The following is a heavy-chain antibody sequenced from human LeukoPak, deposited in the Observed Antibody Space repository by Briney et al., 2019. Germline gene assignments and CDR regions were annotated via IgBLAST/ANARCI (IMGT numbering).Heavy chain of an antibody. CDR1: GFTFSNYW. Sequence: GGSLRLSCAASGFTFSNYWMYWVRQGPGKGLVWVSRINSDGSGTRYADSVKGRFTISRDNAKNTLYLQMKSLRAEDTAVYYCARMVAAAGQDFDSWGQGTLVTVSS. V-gene: IGHV3-74*01. D-gene: IGHD6-13*01. CDR3: ARMVAAAGQDFDS. J-gene: IGHJ4*02. CDR2: INSDGSGT.